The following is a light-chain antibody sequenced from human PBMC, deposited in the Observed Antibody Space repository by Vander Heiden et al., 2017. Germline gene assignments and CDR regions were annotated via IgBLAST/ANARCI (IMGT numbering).Light chain of an antibody. CDR2: AAS. CDR1: QGISSY. V-gene: IGKV1-8*01. Sequence: IRLTQSPSSLSASTGDRVTITCRASQGISSYLAWYQQKPGKAPKLLIYAASTLQSGVPSRFSGSGSGTDFTLTISCLQSEDFATYYCQQYYSYPYTFGQGTKLEIK. J-gene: IGKJ2*01. CDR3: QQYYSYPYT.